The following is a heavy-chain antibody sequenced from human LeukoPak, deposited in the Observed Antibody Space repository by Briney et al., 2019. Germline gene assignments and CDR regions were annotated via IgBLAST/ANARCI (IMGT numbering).Heavy chain of an antibody. V-gene: IGHV4-61*02. CDR2: IYTSGST. Sequence: SETLSLTCTVSGGSISSGSYYWSWIRQPAGKGLEWIGRIYTSGSTNYNPSLKSRVAMSVDTSKNQFSLNLSAVTAADTAVYFCARGGSAAAAVFDYWGQGALVTVSS. CDR1: GGSISSGSYY. D-gene: IGHD6-13*01. J-gene: IGHJ4*02. CDR3: ARGGSAAAAVFDY.